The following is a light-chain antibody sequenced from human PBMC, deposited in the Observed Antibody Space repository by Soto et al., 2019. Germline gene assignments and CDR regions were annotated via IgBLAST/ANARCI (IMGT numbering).Light chain of an antibody. CDR1: QSISSY. V-gene: IGKV1-39*01. J-gene: IGKJ4*02. CDR3: QQSYCTPRT. CDR2: AAS. Sequence: ENQMTQSPSSLSASVGDRVTITCRASQSISSYLNWYQQKPGKDPKLLIYAASSLQSGVPSRFSGTGTETDFTLTIIILQAEEVATYYCQQSYCTPRTFGEVTNVDIK.